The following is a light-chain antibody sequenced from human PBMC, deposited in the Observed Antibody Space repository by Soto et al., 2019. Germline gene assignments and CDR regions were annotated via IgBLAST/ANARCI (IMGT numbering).Light chain of an antibody. Sequence: EIVMTQSPATLSVSPGERATLSCRASQSVSSNLAWYQQKPGQAPRLLIYGASTRATGIPARFSGSGSGTELTLTISSLKSEDFAVYYCQQYNNWSPSTFGQGTRLEIK. J-gene: IGKJ5*01. CDR1: QSVSSN. CDR3: QQYNNWSPST. CDR2: GAS. V-gene: IGKV3-15*01.